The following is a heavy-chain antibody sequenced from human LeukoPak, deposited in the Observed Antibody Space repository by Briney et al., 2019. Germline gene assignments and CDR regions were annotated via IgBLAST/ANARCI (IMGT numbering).Heavy chain of an antibody. CDR2: IYYSGSS. CDR1: GGSISSSSYY. CDR3: ARAEVVGAHLRSGYFQH. J-gene: IGHJ1*01. V-gene: IGHV4-39*07. Sequence: SETLSLTCTVSGGSISSSSYYWGWIRQPPGKGLEWIGTIYYSGSSYYNPSLKSRVTISVDKSKNQFSLNVSSVTAADTAVYYCARAEVVGAHLRSGYFQHWGQGTLVIVSS. D-gene: IGHD1-26*01.